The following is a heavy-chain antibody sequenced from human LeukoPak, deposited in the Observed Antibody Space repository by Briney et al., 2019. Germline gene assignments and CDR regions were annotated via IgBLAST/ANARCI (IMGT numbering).Heavy chain of an antibody. J-gene: IGHJ6*03. CDR2: IYSGGST. Sequence: GGSLRLSCAASGFTVSSNYMSWVRQAPGKGLEWVSVIYSGGSTYYADSVKGRFTISRDNSRNTLSLQMNSLRAEDTAVYCCARVRTTVTNYYYYYMDVWGKGTTVTVSS. D-gene: IGHD4-11*01. CDR1: GFTVSSNY. CDR3: ARVRTTVTNYYYYYMDV. V-gene: IGHV3-53*01.